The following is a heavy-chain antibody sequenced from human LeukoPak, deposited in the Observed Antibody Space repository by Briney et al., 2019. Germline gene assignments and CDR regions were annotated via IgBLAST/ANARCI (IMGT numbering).Heavy chain of an antibody. Sequence: PSETLSLTCTVSGGSISSYYWRWIRQPPGKELEWIGYIYYSGCTNYNPSLKSRVTISVGTSKNQFSLKLSSVTAAGTAVYYCARGNVVVPAVDYWGQGTLVTVSS. CDR2: IYYSGCT. D-gene: IGHD2-2*01. CDR1: GGSISSYY. CDR3: ARGNVVVPAVDY. J-gene: IGHJ4*02. V-gene: IGHV4-59*01.